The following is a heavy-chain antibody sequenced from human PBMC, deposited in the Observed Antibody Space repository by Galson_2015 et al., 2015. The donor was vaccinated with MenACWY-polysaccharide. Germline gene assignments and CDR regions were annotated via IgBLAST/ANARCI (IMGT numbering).Heavy chain of an antibody. V-gene: IGHV3-33*01. CDR3: AREGSRIVFHAFDT. CDR2: IQNDGSEK. D-gene: IGHD2-21*01. Sequence: SLRLSCAASGSRFSNSGMHWVRQAPGKGLEWVAVIQNDGSEKVYADSVKGRFTISRDNSKNTLYLQMNSLRVEDTAVYYCAREGSRIVFHAFDTWGQGTLVTVS. CDR1: GSRFSNSG. J-gene: IGHJ3*02.